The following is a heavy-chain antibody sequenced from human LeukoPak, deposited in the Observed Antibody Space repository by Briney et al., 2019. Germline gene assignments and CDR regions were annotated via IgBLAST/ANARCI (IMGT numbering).Heavy chain of an antibody. Sequence: PSETLSLTCTVSGYSISSGYYWGWIRQPPGKGLEWIGSIYHSGSTYYNPSLKSRVTISVDTSKNQISLKLSSVTAADTAVYYCARQVDHPVAGTLDDWGQGALVTVSS. J-gene: IGHJ4*02. CDR1: GYSISSGYY. CDR3: ARQVDHPVAGTLDD. CDR2: IYHSGST. D-gene: IGHD6-19*01. V-gene: IGHV4-38-2*02.